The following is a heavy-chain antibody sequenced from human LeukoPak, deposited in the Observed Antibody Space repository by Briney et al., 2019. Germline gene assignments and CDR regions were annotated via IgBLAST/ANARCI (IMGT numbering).Heavy chain of an antibody. V-gene: IGHV1-18*01. CDR1: GYTFTSYG. CDR3: ARESHVTREDY. CDR2: ISANDGNT. Sequence: ASVKVSCKASGYTFTSYGIGWVRQAPGQGLEWMGWISANDGNTDYPQKLQGRVTMTTDTSTSTAYMELRSLRSDDTAVYYCARESHVTREDYWGQGTLVTVSS. J-gene: IGHJ4*02. D-gene: IGHD3-10*01.